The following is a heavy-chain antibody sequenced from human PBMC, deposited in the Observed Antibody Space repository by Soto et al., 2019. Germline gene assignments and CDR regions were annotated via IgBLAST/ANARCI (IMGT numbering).Heavy chain of an antibody. D-gene: IGHD4-17*01. CDR3: AKSLVYGDYVYYYYGMDV. V-gene: IGHV3-23*01. CDR1: GFTFSSYA. Sequence: GGSLRLSCAASGFTFSSYAMSWVRQAPGKGLEWVSAISGSGGSTYYADSVKGRFTISRDNSKNTLYLQMNSLRAEDTAVYYCAKSLVYGDYVYYYYGMDVWGQGTTVTVSS. J-gene: IGHJ6*02. CDR2: ISGSGGST.